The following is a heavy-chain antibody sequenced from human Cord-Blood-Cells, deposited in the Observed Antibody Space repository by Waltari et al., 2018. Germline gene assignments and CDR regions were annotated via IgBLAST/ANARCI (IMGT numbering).Heavy chain of an antibody. CDR2: INPNSCGT. V-gene: IGHV1-2*04. J-gene: IGHJ4*02. CDR1: GYTFTGYY. Sequence: QVQLVQSGAEVKKPGASVKVSCKASGYTFTGYYMHWVRQAPGQGLEWMGWINPNSCGTNYAQKFQGWVTMTRDTSISTAYMELSRLRSDDTAVYYCARGHGSLVYYFDYWGQGTLVTVSS. CDR3: ARGHGSLVYYFDY. D-gene: IGHD3-16*02.